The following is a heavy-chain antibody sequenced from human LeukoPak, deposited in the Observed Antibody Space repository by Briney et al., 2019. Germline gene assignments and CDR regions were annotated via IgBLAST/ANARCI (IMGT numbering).Heavy chain of an antibody. J-gene: IGHJ6*02. CDR3: VRYFNDVYALDV. V-gene: IGHV4-59*08. CDR1: GGAIRTYY. D-gene: IGHD3-9*01. Sequence: SEILSPTRTVSGGAIRTYYLALIRQPPGEGIGWISYVYYTGTTNYNPSLKSRVTISVDTSKNQFSLRLDSVTAADTAVYYCVRYFNDVYALDVWGQGATVTVSS. CDR2: VYYTGTT.